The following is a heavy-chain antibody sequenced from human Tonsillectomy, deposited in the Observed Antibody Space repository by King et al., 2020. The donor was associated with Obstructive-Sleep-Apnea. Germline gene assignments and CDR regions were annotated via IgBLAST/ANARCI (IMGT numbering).Heavy chain of an antibody. CDR2: INPSGGST. Sequence: QVQLVQSGAEVKKPGASVKGSCKASGYTFTSYYMHWVRQAPGQGLEWMGIINPSGGSTSYAQKYQGRVTMTRDTSTSTVYMGLSSLRSEDTAVYYCARAEGTIAAAGTYYYYGMDVWGQGTTVTVSS. CDR3: ARAEGTIAAAGTYYYYGMDV. D-gene: IGHD6-13*01. J-gene: IGHJ6*02. CDR1: GYTFTSYY. V-gene: IGHV1-46*01.